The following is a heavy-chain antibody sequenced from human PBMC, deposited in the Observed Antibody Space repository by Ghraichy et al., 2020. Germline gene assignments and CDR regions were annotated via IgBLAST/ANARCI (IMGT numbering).Heavy chain of an antibody. V-gene: IGHV3-21*01. CDR1: GFTFSSYS. CDR2: ISSSSSYI. Sequence: GGSLRLSCAASGFTFSSYSMNWVRQAPGKGLEWVSSISSSSSYIYYADSVKGRFTISRDNAKNSLYLQMNSLRAEDTAVYYCARDPHDGIVGASADYWGQGTLVTVSS. CDR3: ARDPHDGIVGASADY. J-gene: IGHJ4*02. D-gene: IGHD1-26*01.